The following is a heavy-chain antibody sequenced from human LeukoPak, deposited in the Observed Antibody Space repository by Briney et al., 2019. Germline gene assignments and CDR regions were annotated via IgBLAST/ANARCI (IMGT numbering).Heavy chain of an antibody. D-gene: IGHD3-10*01. J-gene: IGHJ4*02. CDR3: AKEPYYYGSGSQPLFDY. CDR1: EFTFSSYG. Sequence: GGSLRLSCAASEFTFSSYGMHWVRQAPGKGLEWVAFIRYDGSNKYYADSVKGRFTISRDNSKNTLYLQMNSLRAEDTAVYYCAKEPYYYGSGSQPLFDYWGQGTLVTVSS. V-gene: IGHV3-30*02. CDR2: IRYDGSNK.